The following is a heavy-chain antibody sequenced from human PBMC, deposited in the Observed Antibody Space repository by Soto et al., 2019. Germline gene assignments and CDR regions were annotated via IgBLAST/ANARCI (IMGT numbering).Heavy chain of an antibody. CDR2: IYYRGST. Sequence: SETLSLTCTVSGGSISSSSYYWGWIRQPPGEGLERIGSIYYRGSTYYNPSLKSRVTISVDTSKNQFSLKLSSVTAADTAAYYCARHWGPRYSRSWSGYWGQGTLVTVSS. CDR3: ARHWGPRYSRSWSGY. V-gene: IGHV4-39*01. CDR1: GGSISSSSYY. J-gene: IGHJ4*02. D-gene: IGHD6-13*01.